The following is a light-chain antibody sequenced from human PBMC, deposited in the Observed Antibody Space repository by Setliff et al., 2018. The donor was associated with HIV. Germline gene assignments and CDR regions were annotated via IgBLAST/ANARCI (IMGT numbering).Light chain of an antibody. Sequence: QSALTQPASVSGSPGQSITISCTGTTSDVGGHVYVYWYQQHPGKAPKLVIYEVSNRPSGISNRFSGSKSGNTASLTISGLQAEDDADYYCSSYRRGNTLVFGTGTKVTVL. V-gene: IGLV2-14*01. CDR2: EVS. J-gene: IGLJ1*01. CDR1: TSDVGGHVY. CDR3: SSYRRGNTLV.